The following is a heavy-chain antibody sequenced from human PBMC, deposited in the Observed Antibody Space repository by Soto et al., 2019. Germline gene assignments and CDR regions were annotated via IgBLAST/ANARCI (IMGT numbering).Heavy chain of an antibody. Sequence: VELVESGGGVVQPGRSLRLSCAASGFTFSTYGMHWVRQAPGKGLEWVAAMSYDGTKEYYVDSVKGRFTISRDNSRNTLFLQLNSLRAEDTAVYYCAKEYGSTWIDHWGQGTLVTVSS. J-gene: IGHJ4*02. V-gene: IGHV3-30*18. CDR2: MSYDGTKE. D-gene: IGHD6-13*01. CDR3: AKEYGSTWIDH. CDR1: GFTFSTYG.